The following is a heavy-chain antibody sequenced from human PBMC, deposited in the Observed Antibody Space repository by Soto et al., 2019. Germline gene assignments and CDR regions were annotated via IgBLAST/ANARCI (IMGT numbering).Heavy chain of an antibody. J-gene: IGHJ5*02. CDR3: AIHPKPADYDFWSRPDP. CDR2: IYPGDSDT. D-gene: IGHD3-3*01. CDR1: GYSFTSYW. Sequence: GESLKISCKGSGYSFTSYWIGWVRQMPGKGLEWMGIIYPGDSDTRYSPSFQGQVTTSADKSSSTAYLQWSSLKDTDTAMYYYAIHPKPADYDFWSRPDPSGHGTLVTVSS. V-gene: IGHV5-51*01.